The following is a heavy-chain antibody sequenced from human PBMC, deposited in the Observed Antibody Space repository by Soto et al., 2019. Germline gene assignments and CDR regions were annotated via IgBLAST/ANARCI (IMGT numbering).Heavy chain of an antibody. D-gene: IGHD2-15*01. CDR1: GGSISSGGYY. V-gene: IGHV4-31*03. Sequence: SETLSLTCTVSGGSISSGGYYWSWIRQHPGKGLEWIGYIYYSGSTYYNPSLKSRVTISVDTSKNQFSLKLSSVTAADTAVYYRARGAPIVVVVAATPDSHYGMDVWGQGTTVTVSS. CDR3: ARGAPIVVVVAATPDSHYGMDV. CDR2: IYYSGST. J-gene: IGHJ6*02.